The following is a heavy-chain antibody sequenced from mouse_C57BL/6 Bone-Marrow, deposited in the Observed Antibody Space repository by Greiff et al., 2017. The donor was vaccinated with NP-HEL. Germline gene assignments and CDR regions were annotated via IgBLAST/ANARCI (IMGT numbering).Heavy chain of an antibody. V-gene: IGHV1-4*01. CDR1: GYTFTSYT. J-gene: IGHJ2*01. CDR3: ARLGSSGYFDY. Sequence: VQLVESGAELARPGASVKMSCKASGYTFTSYTMHWVKQRPGQGLEWIGYINPSSGYTKYNQKFKDKATLTADKSSSTAYMQLSSLTSEDSAVYYCARLGSSGYFDYWGQGTTLTVSS. D-gene: IGHD3-2*02. CDR2: INPSSGYT.